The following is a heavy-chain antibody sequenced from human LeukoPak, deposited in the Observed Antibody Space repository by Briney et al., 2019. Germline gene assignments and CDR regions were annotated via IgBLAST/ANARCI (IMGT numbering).Heavy chain of an antibody. CDR1: GYTFTGYY. V-gene: IGHV1-2*02. J-gene: IGHJ4*02. CDR2: TNPNSGGT. Sequence: ASVKVSCKASGYTFTGYYMHWVRQAPGQGLEWMGWTNPNSGGTNYAQKFQGRVTMTRDTSISTAYMELSRLRSDDTAVYYCARDHYYDSSGYYRPFDYWGQGTLVTVSS. CDR3: ARDHYYDSSGYYRPFDY. D-gene: IGHD3-22*01.